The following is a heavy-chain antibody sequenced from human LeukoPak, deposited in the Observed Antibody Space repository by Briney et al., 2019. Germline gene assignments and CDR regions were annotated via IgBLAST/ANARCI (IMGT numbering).Heavy chain of an antibody. CDR1: GDSISSDSYY. CDR3: ASQIAVVEPTDPNWFDS. CDR2: IFYSGST. J-gene: IGHJ5*01. V-gene: IGHV4-39*07. Sequence: SETLSLTCTVSGDSISSDSYYWAWIRPPPGKGLEWFGSIFYSGSTYFSPSLKSRVTVSLESSKNQSSLRLTSVTAAETAVFYCASQIAVVEPTDPNWFDSWGQGTLVTVSS. D-gene: IGHD2-21*01.